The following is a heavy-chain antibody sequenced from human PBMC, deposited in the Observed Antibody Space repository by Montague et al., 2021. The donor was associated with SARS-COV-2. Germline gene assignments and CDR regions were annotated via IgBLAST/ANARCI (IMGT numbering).Heavy chain of an antibody. Sequence: SETLSLTCAVHGGSFSGYYWYWIRQPPGQGLEWIGEINHGGNTNYIPSPKNRLPISVDTSTTQFSLKLTSVAATDTAVSYCARLRDAVIPSPILGIGPYFTYYYMGVWGRGTTVTVSS. CDR2: INHGGNT. V-gene: IGHV4-34*01. CDR1: GGSFSGYY. D-gene: IGHD2-21*01. CDR3: ARLRDAVIPSPILGIGPYFTYYYMGV. J-gene: IGHJ6*03.